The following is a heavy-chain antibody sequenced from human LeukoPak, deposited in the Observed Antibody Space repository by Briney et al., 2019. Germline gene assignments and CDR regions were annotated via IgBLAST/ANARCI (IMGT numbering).Heavy chain of an antibody. CDR3: ARAADPYSSSWYTKGGYYYYYYYMDV. Sequence: ASVKVSCKASGGTFSSYAISWVRQAPGQGLEWMGGIIPIFGTANYAQKFQGRVTITADESTSTAYMELSSLRSEDTAVYYCARAADPYSSSWYTKGGYYYYYYYMDVWGKGTTVTVSS. CDR2: IIPIFGTA. CDR1: GGTFSSYA. J-gene: IGHJ6*03. D-gene: IGHD6-13*01. V-gene: IGHV1-69*13.